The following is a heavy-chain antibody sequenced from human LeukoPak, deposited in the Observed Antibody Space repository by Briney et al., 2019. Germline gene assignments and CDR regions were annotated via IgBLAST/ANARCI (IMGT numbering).Heavy chain of an antibody. CDR1: GFTFGDYA. Sequence: GGSLRLSCTASGFTFGDYAMSWVRQAPGKGLEWVGFIRSKAYGGTTEYAASVKGRFTISRDDSKSIAYLQMNNLKTEDTAVYYCTRDWSVATIPGYYYYYGMDVWGQGTTVTVSS. J-gene: IGHJ6*02. CDR3: TRDWSVATIPGYYYYYGMDV. V-gene: IGHV3-49*04. D-gene: IGHD5-12*01. CDR2: IRSKAYGGTT.